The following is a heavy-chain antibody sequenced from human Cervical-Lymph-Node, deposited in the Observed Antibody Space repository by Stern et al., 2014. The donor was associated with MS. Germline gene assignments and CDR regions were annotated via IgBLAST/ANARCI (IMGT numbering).Heavy chain of an antibody. Sequence: QLQLQESGPGLVKPSQTLSLSCTVSGASIRSDAYYWTWIRQTPGKGLEWIGYIHYSGNTYYSPSLRSRVTISVDTSKNQFSLKLSSVTAADTAVYYCARTDILLIDHWGQGTLVTVSS. J-gene: IGHJ5*02. CDR2: IHYSGNT. D-gene: IGHD3-10*01. V-gene: IGHV4-30-4*01. CDR1: GASIRSDAYY. CDR3: ARTDILLIDH.